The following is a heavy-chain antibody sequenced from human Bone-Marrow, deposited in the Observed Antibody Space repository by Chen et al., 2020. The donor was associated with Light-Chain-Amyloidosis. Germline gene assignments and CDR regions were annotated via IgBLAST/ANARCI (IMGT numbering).Heavy chain of an antibody. Sequence: QVQLQESGPGLVKPSETLSLTCSVSDTSIDAAYWAWIRQPPGKGLEWIGYIFYSGSTTYNPSLKSRVTMSVDTSTNQFSLKLTSLTTADTAVYYCARVQTVTALNYWGQGTMVTVSS. V-gene: IGHV4-59*01. CDR2: IFYSGST. D-gene: IGHD2-21*02. CDR1: DTSIDAAY. J-gene: IGHJ4*02. CDR3: ARVQTVTALNY.